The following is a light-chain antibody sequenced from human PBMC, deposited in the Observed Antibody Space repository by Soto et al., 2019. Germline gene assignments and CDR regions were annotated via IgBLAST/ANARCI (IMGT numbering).Light chain of an antibody. Sequence: LSSSLGYVVTITCRSSQSINGWLAWYQQKPGQAPNLLIYKASTLESGVPSRFSGSGSGTEFTLTVSSLQPQDFATYYCQQYDNYPRTFGPGIKVDIK. CDR3: QQYDNYPRT. CDR1: QSINGW. V-gene: IGKV1-5*03. CDR2: KAS. J-gene: IGKJ3*01.